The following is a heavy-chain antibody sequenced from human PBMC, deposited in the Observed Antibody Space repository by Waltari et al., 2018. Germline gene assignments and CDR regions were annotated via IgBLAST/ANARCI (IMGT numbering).Heavy chain of an antibody. Sequence: QLQLQESGPGLVKPSETLSLTCTVSGGSLSSSSYYWGWIRQPPGKGLEWIGSVYFSGSPDYNPPLNGRGTIAVDTSKNQFSLKLGSVTAADTAVYYCARHVLAWAVAGTYVDYWGQGTLVTVSS. D-gene: IGHD6-19*01. V-gene: IGHV4-39*07. CDR1: GGSLSSSSYY. CDR2: VYFSGSP. CDR3: ARHVLAWAVAGTYVDY. J-gene: IGHJ4*02.